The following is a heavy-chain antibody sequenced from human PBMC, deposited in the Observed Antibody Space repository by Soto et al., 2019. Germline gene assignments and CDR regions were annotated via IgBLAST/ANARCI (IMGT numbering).Heavy chain of an antibody. J-gene: IGHJ4*02. CDR1: GFTLSHYA. CDR3: AKDGSHNFDY. D-gene: IGHD1-26*01. V-gene: IGHV3-30*18. Sequence: QVQLVESGGGVVQPGRSMRLSCAASGFTLSHYAMHWVRQAPGKGLEWVALMSYDGSNEYYAESVKGRFTISRDNSKNTLYLQMNSLRAEDTAVYYCAKDGSHNFDYWGQRTLVTVSS. CDR2: MSYDGSNE.